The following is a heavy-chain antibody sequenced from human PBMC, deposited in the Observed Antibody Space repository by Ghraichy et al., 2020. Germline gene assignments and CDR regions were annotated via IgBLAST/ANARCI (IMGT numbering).Heavy chain of an antibody. CDR3: ARDSGYDSSGYYHEYYFDY. Sequence: SETLSLTCTVSGGSISSGGYYWGWIRQHPGKGLEWIGYIYYSGSTYYNPSLKSRVTISVDTSKNQFSLKLSSVTAADTAVYYCARDSGYDSSGYYHEYYFDYWGQGTLVTVSS. D-gene: IGHD3-22*01. V-gene: IGHV4-31*03. CDR2: IYYSGST. CDR1: GGSISSGGYY. J-gene: IGHJ4*02.